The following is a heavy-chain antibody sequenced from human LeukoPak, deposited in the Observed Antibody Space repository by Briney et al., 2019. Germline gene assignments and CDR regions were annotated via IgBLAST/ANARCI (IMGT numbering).Heavy chain of an antibody. CDR1: GFTFSSYA. D-gene: IGHD2-15*01. CDR3: ARGRPDIVVVVAATFDY. J-gene: IGHJ4*02. V-gene: IGHV3-30*04. Sequence: HTGRSLRLSCAAPGFTFSSYAMHWVRQAPGKGLEWVAVISYDGSNKYYADSVKGRFTISKDNSKNTLYLQMNSLRAEDTAVYYCARGRPDIVVVVAATFDYWGQGTLVTVSS. CDR2: ISYDGSNK.